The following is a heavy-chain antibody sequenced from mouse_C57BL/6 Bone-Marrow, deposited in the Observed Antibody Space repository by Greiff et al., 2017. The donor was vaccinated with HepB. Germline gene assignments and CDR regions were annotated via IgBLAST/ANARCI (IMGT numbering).Heavy chain of an antibody. V-gene: IGHV1-77*01. CDR1: GYTFTDYY. Sequence: QVQLQQSGAELVKPGASVKISCKASGYTFTDYYINWVKQRPGQGLKWIGKIGPGSGSTYYNEKFKGKATLTADKSSSTAYMQLSSLTSEDSAVYFCTYDYDPWFAYWGQGTLVTVSA. D-gene: IGHD2-4*01. J-gene: IGHJ3*01. CDR3: TYDYDPWFAY. CDR2: IGPGSGST.